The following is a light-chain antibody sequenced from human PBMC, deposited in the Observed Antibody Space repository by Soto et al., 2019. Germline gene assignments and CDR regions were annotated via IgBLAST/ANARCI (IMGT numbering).Light chain of an antibody. CDR3: SVWDDSLSTLV. CDR1: NSNVGRNF. Sequence: QSVLTQPPSTSGTPGQRVAISCSGGNSNVGRNFVYWYQQLPGTAPKLLIYNNNQRPSGVPDRFSGSKSGTSASLAISGLRSEDEAFYHCSVWDDSLSTLVFGGGTNLTVL. J-gene: IGLJ2*01. CDR2: NNN. V-gene: IGLV1-47*01.